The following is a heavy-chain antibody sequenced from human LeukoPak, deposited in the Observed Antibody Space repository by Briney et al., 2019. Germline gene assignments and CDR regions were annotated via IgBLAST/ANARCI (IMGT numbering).Heavy chain of an antibody. CDR1: GFTFSDYY. CDR3: ATAYYYDSSGYYYGP. Sequence: GGSLRLSCAASGFTFSDYYMSWLRQAPGKGLEWVSYISSSSSYTNYADSVKGRFTISRDNATNSLYLKMNRLRAEDTAVYYCATAYYYDSSGYYYGPWGQGTMVTVSS. D-gene: IGHD3-22*01. V-gene: IGHV3-11*05. J-gene: IGHJ5*02. CDR2: ISSSSSYT.